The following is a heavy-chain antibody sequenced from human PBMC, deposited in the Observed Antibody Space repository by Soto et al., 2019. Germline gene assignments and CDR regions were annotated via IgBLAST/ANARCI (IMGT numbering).Heavy chain of an antibody. CDR2: MNPNSGNT. J-gene: IGHJ3*02. CDR1: GYTFTSYG. CDR3: ASKSDGASAFDI. Sequence: ASVKVSCKASGYTFTSYGISWVRQAPGQGLEWMGWMNPNSGNTGYAQKFQGRVTMTRNTSISTAYMELSSLRSEDTAVYYCASKSDGASAFDIWGQGTMVTVSS. D-gene: IGHD3-16*01. V-gene: IGHV1-8*02.